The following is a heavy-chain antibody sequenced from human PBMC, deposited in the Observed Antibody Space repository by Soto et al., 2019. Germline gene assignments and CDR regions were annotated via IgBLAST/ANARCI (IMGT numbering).Heavy chain of an antibody. CDR1: GFTVSTNY. J-gene: IGHJ4*02. D-gene: IGHD4-17*01. CDR2: IYSGGTT. V-gene: IGHV3-53*05. CDR3: ATLTTVTPIDY. Sequence: GGSLRLSCAASGFTVSTNYMNWVRQAPGKGLEWVSLIYSGGTTYYADSVKGRFTISRDKSKNTLYLQMNSLRAEDTAAYYCATLTTVTPIDYWGQGTLVTVSS.